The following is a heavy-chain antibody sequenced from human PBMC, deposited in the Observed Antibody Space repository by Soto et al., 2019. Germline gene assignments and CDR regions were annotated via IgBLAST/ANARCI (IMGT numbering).Heavy chain of an antibody. CDR2: INHSGSI. D-gene: IGHD1-7*01. CDR1: GGSFSGYY. CDR3: ARVNWNYVGAFDI. Sequence: QVQLQQWGAGLLKPSETLSLTCAVYGGSFSGYYWSWIRQPPGKGLEWIGEINHSGSINYNPSLKSRVTISVDTSKNQFSLKLSSVTAADTAVYYCARVNWNYVGAFDIWGQGTMVTVSS. J-gene: IGHJ3*02. V-gene: IGHV4-34*01.